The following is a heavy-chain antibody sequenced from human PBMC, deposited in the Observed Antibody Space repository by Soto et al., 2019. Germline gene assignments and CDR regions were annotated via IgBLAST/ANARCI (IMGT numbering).Heavy chain of an antibody. J-gene: IGHJ6*03. D-gene: IGHD3-9*01. CDR1: GGSFSGYY. CDR3: ARAGGRELYDILTGYYYYYMDV. CDR2: INHSGST. Sequence: SETLSLTCAVYGGSFSGYYWSWIRQPPGKGLEWIGEINHSGSTNYNPSLKSRVTISVDTSKNQFSLKLSSVTAADTAVYYCARAGGRELYDILTGYYYYYMDVWGKGTTVTVSS. V-gene: IGHV4-34*01.